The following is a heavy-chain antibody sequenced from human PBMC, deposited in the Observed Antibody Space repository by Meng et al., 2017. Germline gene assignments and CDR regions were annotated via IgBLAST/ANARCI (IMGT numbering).Heavy chain of an antibody. D-gene: IGHD3-10*01. CDR3: ARSGFGELVNWFDP. J-gene: IGHJ5*02. Sequence: QWQRVGVGGGLVKPGGSLRLSCAASGFTFSAYYMSWIRQAPGKGLEWVSYISSSGSTIYYADSVKGRFTISRDNAKNSLYLQMNSLRAEDTAVYYCARSGFGELVNWFDPWGQGTLVTVSS. CDR1: GFTFSAYY. V-gene: IGHV3-11*04. CDR2: ISSSGSTI.